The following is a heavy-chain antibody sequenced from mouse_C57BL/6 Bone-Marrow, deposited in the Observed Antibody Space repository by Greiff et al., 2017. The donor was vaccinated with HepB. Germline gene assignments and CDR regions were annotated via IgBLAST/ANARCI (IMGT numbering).Heavy chain of an antibody. V-gene: IGHV2-5*01. CDR3: AKCEGKRYYYAMDY. J-gene: IGHJ4*01. Sequence: VQLQQSGPGLVQPSQSLSITCTVSGFSLTSYGVHWVRQSPGKGLEWLGVIWRGGSTDYNAAFMSRLSITKDNSKSQVFFKMNSLQADDTAIYYCAKCEGKRYYYAMDYWGQGTSVTVSS. CDR1: GFSLTSYG. CDR2: IWRGGST.